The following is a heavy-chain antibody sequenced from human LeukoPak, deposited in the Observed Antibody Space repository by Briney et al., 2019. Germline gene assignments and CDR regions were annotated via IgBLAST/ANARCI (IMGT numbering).Heavy chain of an antibody. D-gene: IGHD3-9*01. Sequence: PAGSLRLSCVASGFTFSNYAMSWVRQAPGKGLEWVSAITGSGGITYYADSVKGRFTISRDNCKNTLYLQMNSLRGEDTAVYYCAKWGDDDVLTGYYDPDYWGQGTLVTVSS. CDR2: ITGSGGIT. J-gene: IGHJ4*02. CDR1: GFTFSNYA. V-gene: IGHV3-23*01. CDR3: AKWGDDDVLTGYYDPDY.